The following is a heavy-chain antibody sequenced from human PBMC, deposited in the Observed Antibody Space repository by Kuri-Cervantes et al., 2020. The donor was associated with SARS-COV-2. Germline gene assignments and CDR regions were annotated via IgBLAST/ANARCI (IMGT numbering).Heavy chain of an antibody. J-gene: IGHJ4*02. Sequence: GGSLRLSCAASGFTFSSYEMNWVRQAPGKGLEWVSYISSSGSTIYYADSVKGRFTISRDNSKNTLYLQMNSLRAEDTAVYYCAKDGYSSSWYIFDYWGQGTLVTVSS. D-gene: IGHD6-13*01. CDR3: AKDGYSSSWYIFDY. CDR2: ISSSGSTI. CDR1: GFTFSSYE. V-gene: IGHV3-48*03.